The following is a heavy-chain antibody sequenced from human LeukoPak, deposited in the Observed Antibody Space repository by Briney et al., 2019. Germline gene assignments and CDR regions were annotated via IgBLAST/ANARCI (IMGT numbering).Heavy chain of an antibody. CDR2: ISYDGSNK. Sequence: PGGSLRLSCAASGFTFSNYGMHWARQAPGKGLEWVAVISYDGSNKYYADSVKGRFTISRDNSENTLYLQMNSLRAEDTAVYYCAAIAVAANFDYWGQGTLVTVSS. CDR1: GFTFSNYG. V-gene: IGHV3-30*03. J-gene: IGHJ4*02. D-gene: IGHD6-19*01. CDR3: AAIAVAANFDY.